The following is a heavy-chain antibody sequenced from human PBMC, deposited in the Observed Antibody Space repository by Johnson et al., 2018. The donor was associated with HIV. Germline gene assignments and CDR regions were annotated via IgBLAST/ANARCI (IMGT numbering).Heavy chain of an antibody. J-gene: IGHJ3*02. CDR2: ISYDGNNK. CDR1: GFTFSSYP. CDR3: AKDNLKRTRGSDAFDI. D-gene: IGHD2-15*01. V-gene: IGHV3-30-3*01. Sequence: QVQLVESGGGVVRPGRSLRLSCAGSGFTFSSYPMHWVRQPPGKGLEWVAVISYDGNNKYYADSAKGRFTISRDNSKNTLYLQMNSLRAEDTAMYYCAKDNLKRTRGSDAFDIWGQGTRVTVSS.